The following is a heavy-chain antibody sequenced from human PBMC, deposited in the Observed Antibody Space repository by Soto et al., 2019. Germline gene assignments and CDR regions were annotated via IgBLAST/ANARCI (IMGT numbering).Heavy chain of an antibody. V-gene: IGHV3-23*01. Sequence: PGGSLRLSCAASGFTFSSYDMSWVRQAPGKGLEWVSGVSASGSITSYADSAKGRFTISRDNAKNTVFLQMSSLRAEDTAVYFCAKGDCSGGRCYRGFDYWGQGTLVTVYS. D-gene: IGHD2-15*01. J-gene: IGHJ4*02. CDR2: VSASGSIT. CDR3: AKGDCSGGRCYRGFDY. CDR1: GFTFSSYD.